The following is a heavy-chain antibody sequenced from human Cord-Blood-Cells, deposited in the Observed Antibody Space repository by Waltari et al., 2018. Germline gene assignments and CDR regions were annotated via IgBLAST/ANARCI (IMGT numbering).Heavy chain of an antibody. J-gene: IGHJ4*02. D-gene: IGHD6-13*01. CDR3: ATSSPPLY. V-gene: IGHV3-21*01. CDR1: GFTFSGPS. CDR2: ISSSSSYI. Sequence: EVQLVESGGGLVKPGGSLRLSCAASGFTFSGPSMNWVRQAPGKGLEWVSSISSSSSYIYYADSVKGRFTISRDNAKNSLYLQMNSLRAEDTAVYYCATSSPPLYWGQGTLVTVSS.